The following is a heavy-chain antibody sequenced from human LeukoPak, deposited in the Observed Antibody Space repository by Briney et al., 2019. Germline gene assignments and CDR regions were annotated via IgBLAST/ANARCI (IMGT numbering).Heavy chain of an antibody. D-gene: IGHD3-3*01. CDR3: AREGVVLTNDYYYMDV. Sequence: SETLSLTCTVSGGSISSYYWSWIRQPAGKGLEWIGRIYTSGSTNYNPSLKSRVTMSVDTSKNQFSLKLSSVTAADTAVYYCAREGVVLTNDYYYMDVWGKGTTVTVSS. CDR1: GGSISSYY. J-gene: IGHJ6*03. CDR2: IYTSGST. V-gene: IGHV4-4*07.